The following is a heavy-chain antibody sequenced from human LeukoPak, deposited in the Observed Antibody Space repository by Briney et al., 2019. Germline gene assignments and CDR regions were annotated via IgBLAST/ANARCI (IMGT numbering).Heavy chain of an antibody. CDR2: ISHSGNT. J-gene: IGHJ4*02. D-gene: IGHD1-1*01. V-gene: IGHV4-38-2*02. CDR1: GYSISSTYY. Sequence: PSETLSLPRTVSGYSISSTYYGAWIRRPPGKGLEWIATISHSGNTYYTPSLESRLTISLDTSKNHFSLRLSSVTAADTAVYYCARVNAPVATFDYWGLGTLVAVSS. CDR3: ARVNAPVATFDY.